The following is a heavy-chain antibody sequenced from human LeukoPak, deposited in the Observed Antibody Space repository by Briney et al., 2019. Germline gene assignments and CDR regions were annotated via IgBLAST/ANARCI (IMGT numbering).Heavy chain of an antibody. CDR2: ISAYNGNT. CDR3: ARSSTDSSGYYYVWWFDP. V-gene: IGHV1-18*01. CDR1: GYTFTSYG. J-gene: IGHJ5*02. Sequence: ASVKVSCKASGYTFTSYGISWVRQAPGQGLGWMGWISAYNGNTNYAQKLQGRVTMTTDTSTSTAYMELRSLRSDGTAVYYCARSSTDSSGYYYVWWFDPWGQGTLVTVSS. D-gene: IGHD3-22*01.